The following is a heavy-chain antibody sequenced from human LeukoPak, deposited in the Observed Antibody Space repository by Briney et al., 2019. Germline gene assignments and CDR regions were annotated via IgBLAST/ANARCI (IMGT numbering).Heavy chain of an antibody. Sequence: GGSLRLSCAASGFAFSRYWMHWVRQAPGKGLVWVSGINSDGSSTSYADPVRGRFTISRDNAKNMLYLQMNSLRVEDTAVYYCTRGVLGGQGTLVTVSS. J-gene: IGHJ4*02. V-gene: IGHV3-74*01. CDR3: TRGVL. CDR2: INSDGSST. CDR1: GFAFSRYW.